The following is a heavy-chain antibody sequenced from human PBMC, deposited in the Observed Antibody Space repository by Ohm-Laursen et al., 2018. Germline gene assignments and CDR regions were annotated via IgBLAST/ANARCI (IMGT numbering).Heavy chain of an antibody. J-gene: IGHJ4*02. CDR3: ARDYAERFLEWLYGY. Sequence: SLRLSCAASGFTFDDYAIHWVRQAPGKGLEWVSGISWNSGSIGYADSVKGRFTISRDNAKNSLYLQMNSLRAEDTAVYYCARDYAERFLEWLYGYWGQGTLVTVSS. V-gene: IGHV3-9*01. D-gene: IGHD3-3*01. CDR2: ISWNSGSI. CDR1: GFTFDDYA.